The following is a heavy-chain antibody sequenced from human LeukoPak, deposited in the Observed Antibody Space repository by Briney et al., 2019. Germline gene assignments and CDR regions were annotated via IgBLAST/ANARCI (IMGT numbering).Heavy chain of an antibody. CDR3: ARIYGEYSSSSGIDY. V-gene: IGHV1-2*02. D-gene: IGHD6-6*01. CDR2: INPNSGGT. Sequence: ASVKVSCKASGYTFTGYYMHWVRQAPGQGLEWMGWINPNSGGTNYAQKLQGRVTMTTDTSTSTAYMELRSLRSDHTAVYYCARIYGEYSSSSGIDYWGQGTLVTVSS. J-gene: IGHJ4*02. CDR1: GYTFTGYY.